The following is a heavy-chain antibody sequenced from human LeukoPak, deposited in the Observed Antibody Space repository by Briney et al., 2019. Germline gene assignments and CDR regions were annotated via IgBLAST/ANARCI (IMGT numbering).Heavy chain of an antibody. CDR3: ARSAYSSGWPINWFDP. D-gene: IGHD6-19*01. CDR2: VYYSGST. J-gene: IGHJ5*02. Sequence: SETLSLTCTVSSGSISSSGYYWGWIRQPPGKGLEWIGSVYYSGSTNYNPSLKSRVTISVDTSKNQFSLKLSSVTAADTAVYYCARSAYSSGWPINWFDPWGQGTLVTVSS. V-gene: IGHV4-39*07. CDR1: SGSISSSGYY.